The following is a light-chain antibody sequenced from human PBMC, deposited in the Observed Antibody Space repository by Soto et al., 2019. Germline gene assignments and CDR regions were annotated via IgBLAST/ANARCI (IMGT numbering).Light chain of an antibody. J-gene: IGLJ1*01. Sequence: QSALTQPPSVSGSPGQSVIISCTGTSSDVGTYNRVSWYQQPPGTAPKLMIFEVNNRPAGVPDRFSGSKSGNTASLTISGLQAEDEAVYYCSSYTSSSTYAFGTGTKLTVL. CDR3: SSYTSSSTYA. V-gene: IGLV2-18*02. CDR1: SSDVGTYNR. CDR2: EVN.